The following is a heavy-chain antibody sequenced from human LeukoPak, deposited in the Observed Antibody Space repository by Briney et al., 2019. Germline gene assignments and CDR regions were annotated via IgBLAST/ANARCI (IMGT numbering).Heavy chain of an antibody. Sequence: AAVKVSCKASGYTFTSYGISWVRQAPGQGLEWMGWINPNSGGTNYAQKFQGRVTMTRDTSISTAYMELSRLRSDDTAVYYCARGGWDLHLPYWGQGTLVTVSS. CDR3: ARGGWDLHLPY. CDR2: INPNSGGT. V-gene: IGHV1-2*02. J-gene: IGHJ4*02. CDR1: GYTFTSYG. D-gene: IGHD1-26*01.